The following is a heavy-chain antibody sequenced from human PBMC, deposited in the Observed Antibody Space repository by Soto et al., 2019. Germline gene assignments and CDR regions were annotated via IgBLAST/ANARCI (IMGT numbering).Heavy chain of an antibody. CDR2: IYYSGST. V-gene: IGHV4-59*01. CDR3: ARGGAYYDYIWGSYRSQYNWFDP. Sequence: SETLSLTCAVYGGSFSGYYWSWIRQPPGKGLEWIGYIYYSGSTNYNPSLKSRVTISVDTSKNQFSLKLSSVTAADTAVYYCARGGAYYDYIWGSYRSQYNWFDPWGQGTLVTVSS. J-gene: IGHJ5*02. CDR1: GGSFSGYY. D-gene: IGHD3-16*02.